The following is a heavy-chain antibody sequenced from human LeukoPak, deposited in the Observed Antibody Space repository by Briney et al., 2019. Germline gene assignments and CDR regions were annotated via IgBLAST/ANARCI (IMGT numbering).Heavy chain of an antibody. CDR3: AREVNKQWLVLDYFDY. V-gene: IGHV4-34*01. CDR1: GGSLSGYY. Sequence: ETLSLTCTVYGGSLSGYYWSWIRQPPGKGLEWIGEINHSGSTNYNPSLKSRVTMSVDTSKNQFSLKLSSVTAADTAVYYCAREVNKQWLVLDYFDYWGQGTLVTVSS. CDR2: INHSGST. D-gene: IGHD6-19*01. J-gene: IGHJ4*02.